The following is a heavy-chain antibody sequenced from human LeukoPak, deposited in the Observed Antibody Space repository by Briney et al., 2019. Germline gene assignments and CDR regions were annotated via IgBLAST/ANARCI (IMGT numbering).Heavy chain of an antibody. CDR1: GFTFSSYA. CDR3: AKGPGGTYYYDSSGYYHDDYYFDY. D-gene: IGHD3-22*01. Sequence: GGSLRLSCAASGFTFSSYAMSWVRQAPGKGLEWVSAISGSGGSTYYADSVKGRFTISRDNSKNTLYLQMNSLRAEDTAVYYCAKGPGGTYYYDSSGYYHDDYYFDYWGQGTLVTVSS. J-gene: IGHJ4*02. CDR2: ISGSGGST. V-gene: IGHV3-23*01.